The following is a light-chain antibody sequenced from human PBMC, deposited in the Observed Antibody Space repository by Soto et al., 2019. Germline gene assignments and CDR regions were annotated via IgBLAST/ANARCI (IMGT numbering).Light chain of an antibody. V-gene: IGKV3-20*01. CDR2: GAS. Sequence: EIVVTQSPGTLSLSPGERATLSCRASQSVSSSYSAWYQQKPGQAPRLLIYGASNRATGIPDRFSGSGSGTAFTLTISRLETEDFAVYYCQQHSSSAWTFGQGTRVEIK. J-gene: IGKJ1*01. CDR1: QSVSSSY. CDR3: QQHSSSAWT.